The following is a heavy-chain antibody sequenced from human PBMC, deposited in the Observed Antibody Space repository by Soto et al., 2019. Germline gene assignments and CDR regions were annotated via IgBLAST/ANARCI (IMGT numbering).Heavy chain of an antibody. CDR3: AIEVRRSNQFEH. CDR1: GFTFSSYA. CDR2: ISGSGGST. V-gene: IGHV3-23*01. Sequence: PGGSLRLSCAASGFTFSSYAMSWVRQAPGKGLEWVSAISGSGGSTYYADSVKGRFTISRDNSKNTLYLQMNSLRSEDTAVYYCAIEVRRSNQFEHWGQGTMVTVSS. D-gene: IGHD6-13*01. J-gene: IGHJ4*02.